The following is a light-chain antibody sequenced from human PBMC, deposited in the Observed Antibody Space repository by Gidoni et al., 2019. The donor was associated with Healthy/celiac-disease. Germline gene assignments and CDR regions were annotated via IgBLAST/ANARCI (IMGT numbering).Light chain of an antibody. V-gene: IGKV2-28*01. J-gene: IGKJ1*01. CDR1: QSLLHSNGYNY. CDR3: MQALQIWT. Sequence: DIVMTQSPLSLPVTPGEPASISCRSSQSLLHSNGYNYLDWYLQKPGQSPQLLIYLGSNRASGVPDRFSGSGSGIDFTLKISRVEAEDVGVYYCMQALQIWTFGQGTKVEIK. CDR2: LGS.